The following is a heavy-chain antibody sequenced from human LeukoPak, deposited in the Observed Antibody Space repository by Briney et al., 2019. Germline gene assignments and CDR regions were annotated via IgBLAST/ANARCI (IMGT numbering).Heavy chain of an antibody. V-gene: IGHV4-38-2*02. J-gene: IGHJ6*03. D-gene: IGHD5-18*01. Sequence: PSETLSLTCSVSGGSISSYYWGWIRQPPGKGLEWIGSIYHSGSTYYNPSLKSRVTISVDTSKNQFSLKLSSVTAADTAVYYCARAGVKYSYGREGYYYYYMDVWGKGTTVTVSS. CDR3: ARAGVKYSYGREGYYYYYMDV. CDR2: IYHSGST. CDR1: GGSISSYY.